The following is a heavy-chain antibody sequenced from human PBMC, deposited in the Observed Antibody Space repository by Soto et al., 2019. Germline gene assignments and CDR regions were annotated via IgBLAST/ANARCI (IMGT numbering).Heavy chain of an antibody. CDR1: GFSFSNYG. CDR3: AKDLDPALLWFGEALNYSGMDV. J-gene: IGHJ6*02. CDR2: LSYDGRNN. V-gene: IGHV3-30*18. D-gene: IGHD3-10*01. Sequence: QVQLVESGGGVVQPGRSLRLSCAASGFSFSNYGMHWVRQAPGKGLGWVAVLSYDGRNNRYAHSVKGRFTISRDNSRNTLYLQMNNLGDDDTAVYYCAKDLDPALLWFGEALNYSGMDVWGQGTTVIVSS.